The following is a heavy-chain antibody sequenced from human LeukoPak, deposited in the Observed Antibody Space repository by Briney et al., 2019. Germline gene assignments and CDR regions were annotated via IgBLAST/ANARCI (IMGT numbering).Heavy chain of an antibody. V-gene: IGHV1-8*01. Sequence: VASVKVSCKASGYTFTSYDINWVRQATGQGLEWMGWMNPNSGNTGYAQKFQGRVTMTRNTSISTAYMELSSLRSEDTAVYYCARHGTAAGWRDYYYYYGMDVWGQGTTVTVSS. D-gene: IGHD6-13*01. CDR2: MNPNSGNT. CDR1: GYTFTSYD. CDR3: ARHGTAAGWRDYYYYYGMDV. J-gene: IGHJ6*02.